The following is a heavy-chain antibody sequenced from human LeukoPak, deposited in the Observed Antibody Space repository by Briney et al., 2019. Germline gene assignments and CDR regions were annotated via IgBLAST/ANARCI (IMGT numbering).Heavy chain of an antibody. V-gene: IGHV4-34*01. CDR2: MNHSGST. CDR1: GGSFSGYY. J-gene: IGHJ4*02. CDR3: ARRGYASGSFGY. Sequence: SETLSLTCAVYGGSFSGYYWSWIRQPPGKGLEWIGEMNHSGSTNYNPSLKSRVTISVDTSKNQFSLRLSFVTAADTAVYYCARRGYASGSFGYWGQGTLVTVSS. D-gene: IGHD3-10*01.